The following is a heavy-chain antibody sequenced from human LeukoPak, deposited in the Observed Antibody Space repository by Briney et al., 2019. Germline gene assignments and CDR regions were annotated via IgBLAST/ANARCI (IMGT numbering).Heavy chain of an antibody. D-gene: IGHD3-10*01. CDR2: INPSGGST. J-gene: IGHJ6*03. Sequence: ASVKVSCKASGYTFTSYYMHWVRQAPGQGLEWMGIINPSGGSTNYAQKFQGRVTMTRDTSTNTVYMELSSLRSEDTAVYYCARGPSITMVRGGQWYYYMDVWGKGTTVTVSS. CDR1: GYTFTSYY. CDR3: ARGPSITMVRGGQWYYYMDV. V-gene: IGHV1-46*01.